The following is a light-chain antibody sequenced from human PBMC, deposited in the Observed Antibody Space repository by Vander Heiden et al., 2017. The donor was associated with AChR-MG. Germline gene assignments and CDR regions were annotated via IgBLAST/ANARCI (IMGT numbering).Light chain of an antibody. CDR2: KAS. V-gene: IGKV1-5*03. CDR3: QQDSHYVT. Sequence: DIQMTQSPSTLSASVGDRVTITCRASQSISTWLAWYQQKPGKAPKLLIYKASSLESGVPYRFSGSGSGTEFTLTISSLQPDDFANYYCQQDSHYVTFGGRTKVEIK. J-gene: IGKJ4*01. CDR1: QSISTW.